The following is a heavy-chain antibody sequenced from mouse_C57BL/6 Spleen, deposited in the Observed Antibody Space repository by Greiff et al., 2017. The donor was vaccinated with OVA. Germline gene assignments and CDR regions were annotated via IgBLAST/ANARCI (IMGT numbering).Heavy chain of an antibody. Sequence: QVQLQQSDAELVKPGASVKISCKVSGYTFTDHTIHWMKQRPEQGLEWIGYIYPRDGSTKYNEKFKGKATLTADKSSSTAYMQLNSLTSEDSAVYFCAREGLERDSSGYIYYFDYWGQGTTLTVSS. CDR1: GYTFTDHT. J-gene: IGHJ2*01. V-gene: IGHV1-78*01. D-gene: IGHD3-2*02. CDR2: IYPRDGST. CDR3: AREGLERDSSGYIYYFDY.